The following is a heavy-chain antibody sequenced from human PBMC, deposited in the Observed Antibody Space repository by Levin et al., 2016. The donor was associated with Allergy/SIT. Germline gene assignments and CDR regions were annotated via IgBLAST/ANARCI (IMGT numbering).Heavy chain of an antibody. CDR3: ARAGHYYDSRIIVGLWDY. Sequence: SETLSLTCTVSGGSISSYYWSWIRQPPGKGLEWIGYIYYSGSTNYNPSLKSRVTISVDTSKNQFSLKLSSVTAADTAVYYCARAGHYYDSRIIVGLWDYWGQGTLVTVSS. CDR2: IYYSGST. CDR1: GGSISSYY. D-gene: IGHD3-22*01. V-gene: IGHV4-59*01. J-gene: IGHJ4*02.